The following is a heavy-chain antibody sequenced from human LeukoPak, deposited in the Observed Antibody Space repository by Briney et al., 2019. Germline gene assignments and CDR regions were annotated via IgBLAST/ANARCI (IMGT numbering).Heavy chain of an antibody. J-gene: IGHJ3*02. CDR2: IYHSGST. CDR3: ARVHVNSGYYFGDAFDI. CDR1: GYSITRGSY. V-gene: IGHV4-38-2*02. D-gene: IGHD3-22*01. Sequence: SETLSLTCTVSGYSITRGSYWGWIRQPPGKGLEWIANIYHSGSTYYNPSLKSRVTISVDTPKNQFSLKLSSVTAADTAIYYCARVHVNSGYYFGDAFDIWGQGTMVTVSS.